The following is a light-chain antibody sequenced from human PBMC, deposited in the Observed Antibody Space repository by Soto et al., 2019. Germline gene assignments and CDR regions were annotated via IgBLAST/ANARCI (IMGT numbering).Light chain of an antibody. CDR3: QSYDTSLSGFYV. CDR1: SSNIGAGYD. V-gene: IGLV1-40*01. Sequence: QAVVTQPPSVSGAPGQRVTISCTGSSSNIGAGYDVHWYQQVPGTAPKLLIYGNSNRPSGVPDRFSGSKSGTSASLAITGLQAEDEADYYCQSYDTSLSGFYVFGTGTNSPS. CDR2: GNS. J-gene: IGLJ1*01.